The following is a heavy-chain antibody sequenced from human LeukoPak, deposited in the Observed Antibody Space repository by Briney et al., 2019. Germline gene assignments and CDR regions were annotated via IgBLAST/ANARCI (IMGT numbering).Heavy chain of an antibody. V-gene: IGHV4-59*08. D-gene: IGHD5-24*01. CDR3: ARHSKEMSTTTWDY. J-gene: IGHJ4*02. CDR1: GGSFSGYY. CDR2: IYYSGST. Sequence: SETLSLTCAVYGGSFSGYYWSWIRQPPGKGLEWIGYIYYSGSTNYNPSLKSRVTISVDTSKNQFSLKLTSVTAADTAVYYCARHSKEMSTTTWDYWGQGTLVTVSS.